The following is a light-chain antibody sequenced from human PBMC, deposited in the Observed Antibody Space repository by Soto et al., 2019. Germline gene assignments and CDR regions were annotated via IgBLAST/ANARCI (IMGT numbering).Light chain of an antibody. CDR1: QSVSNN. CDR2: GAS. V-gene: IGKV3D-15*01. J-gene: IGKJ5*01. CDR3: QQYNNWPIT. Sequence: EIVLTQSPVTLSLSPGERATLSCRASQSVSNNYLAWYQQKPGQAPRLLIYGASSRATGIPDRFSGSGSGTDFTLTISSLQSEDFEIYYCQQYNNWPITFGQGTRLEIK.